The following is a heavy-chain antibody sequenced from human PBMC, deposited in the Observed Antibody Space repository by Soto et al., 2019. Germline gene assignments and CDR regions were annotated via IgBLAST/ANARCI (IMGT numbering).Heavy chain of an antibody. Sequence: VQLLESGGDLVKPGGSLRLSCVASGFILNNYAMSWGRQAPGKGLEWVSTIGGTDGDSDGVPWYEDSVKGRFTICRDSSANNMFLHIDNLRAEDSARYYCVTRGGNGGAVGFWGQGTTVVVYS. V-gene: IGHV3-23*01. CDR1: GFILNNYA. J-gene: IGHJ3*01. CDR2: IGGTDGDSDGVP. CDR3: VTRGGNGGAVGF. D-gene: IGHD3-10*01.